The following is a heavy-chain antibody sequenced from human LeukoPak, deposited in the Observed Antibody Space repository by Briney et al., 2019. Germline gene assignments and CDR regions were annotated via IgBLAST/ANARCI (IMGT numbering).Heavy chain of an antibody. CDR2: INPNSGGT. Sequence: ASVKVSCKASGYTFTGYYMHWVRQAPGQGLEWMGWINPNSGGTNYAQQFQGRVTMTRDTSISTAYMELTRLTSDDTAVCYCARSITAVTPLVGYWGQGSLVTVSS. D-gene: IGHD5-12*01. CDR1: GYTFTGYY. J-gene: IGHJ4*02. CDR3: ARSITAVTPLVGY. V-gene: IGHV1-2*02.